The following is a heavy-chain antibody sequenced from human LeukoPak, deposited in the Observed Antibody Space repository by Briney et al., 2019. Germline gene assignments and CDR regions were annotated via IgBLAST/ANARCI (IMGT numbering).Heavy chain of an antibody. CDR2: INPNSGGT. Sequence: EASVKVSCKDSGYTFTGYYIHWVRQAPGQGLGWMGWINPNSGGTNYAQKFQGRVTMTRDTSISTVYMELNRLTSDDTAIYYCARMPVALDLWGQGTTVTVSS. CDR3: ARMPVALDL. J-gene: IGHJ6*02. V-gene: IGHV1-2*02. CDR1: GYTFTGYY. D-gene: IGHD4-23*01.